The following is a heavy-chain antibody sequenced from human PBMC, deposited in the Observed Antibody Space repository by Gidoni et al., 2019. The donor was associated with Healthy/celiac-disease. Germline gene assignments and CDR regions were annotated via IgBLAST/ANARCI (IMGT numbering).Heavy chain of an antibody. Sequence: QAPGKGLEWVANIKQDGSEKYYVDSVKGRFTISRDNAKNSLYLQMNSLRAEDTAVYYCARDQIEYGYSSGYYYYYYMDVWGKGTTVTVSS. CDR3: ARDQIEYGYSSGYYYYYYMDV. CDR2: IKQDGSEK. V-gene: IGHV3-7*03. J-gene: IGHJ6*03. D-gene: IGHD5-18*01.